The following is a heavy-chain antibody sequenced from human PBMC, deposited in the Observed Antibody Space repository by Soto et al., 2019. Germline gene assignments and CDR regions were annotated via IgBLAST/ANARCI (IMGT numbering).Heavy chain of an antibody. CDR1: GFTFSSYA. J-gene: IGHJ6*02. V-gene: IGHV3-23*01. CDR2: XXXXXXXT. CDR3: AKDFHGYXFXSGYYTLPYCYYGMDV. D-gene: IGHD3-3*01. Sequence: EVQLLESGGGLVQPGGSLRLSCAASGFTFSSYAMSWVRQAPGXGLXXXXXXXXXXXXTYYADSVKGRLPISRDNSKNTLYLQMNSLRAEDTAVYYCAKDFHGYXFXSGYYTLPYCYYGMDVWGRGTTVTVSS.